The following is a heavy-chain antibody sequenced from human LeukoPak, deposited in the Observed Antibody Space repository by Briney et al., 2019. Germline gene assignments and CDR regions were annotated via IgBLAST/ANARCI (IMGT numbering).Heavy chain of an antibody. J-gene: IGHJ6*03. V-gene: IGHV4-38-2*02. CDR2: INHSGST. D-gene: IGHD3-10*01. Sequence: SETLSLTCTVSGFSISSGYYWGWIRQPPGKGLEWIGSINHSGSTYYNPSLKSRVSISVDTSKNQFSLRLRSVTAADTAVYYCAREHVGSGSWTMTYFYNYYMDVWGKGTTVTVSS. CDR1: GFSISSGYY. CDR3: AREHVGSGSWTMTYFYNYYMDV.